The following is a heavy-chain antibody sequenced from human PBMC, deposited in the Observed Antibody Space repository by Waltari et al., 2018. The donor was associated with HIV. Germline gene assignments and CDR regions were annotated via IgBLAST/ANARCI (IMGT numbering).Heavy chain of an antibody. D-gene: IGHD3-10*01. CDR3: VKDLYNSYGSGELLGYFDY. CDR1: GFTFSSYA. CDR2: ISSSGGST. Sequence: EVQLLESGGGLVQSGGSLRLSCAASGFTFSSYAMSWVRQAPGKGLEWVSGISSSGGSTYYADSLKGRFTISRDNSKNTLHLQRNSLRAEDTAVYYCVKDLYNSYGSGELLGYFDYWGQGTLVTVSS. V-gene: IGHV3-23*01. J-gene: IGHJ4*02.